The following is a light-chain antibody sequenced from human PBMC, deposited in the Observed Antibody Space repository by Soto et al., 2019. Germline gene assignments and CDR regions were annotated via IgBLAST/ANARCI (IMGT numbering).Light chain of an antibody. CDR3: QQCFSIPPT. J-gene: IGKJ1*01. V-gene: IGKV1-39*01. Sequence: DIQMTQSPASLSASVGARITITCRASQTIETYLSWYQVKPGKAPRLLIYAAANLQRGVPSRFTGSGSGTDFTLTINNLQPDDFAVYYCQQCFSIPPTFGHGTKVETK. CDR2: AAA. CDR1: QTIETY.